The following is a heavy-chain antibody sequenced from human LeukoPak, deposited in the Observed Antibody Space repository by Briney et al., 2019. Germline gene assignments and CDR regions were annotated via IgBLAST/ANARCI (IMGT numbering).Heavy chain of an antibody. D-gene: IGHD5-24*01. CDR3: ARAEMATIYY. Sequence: SETLSLTCAVSGGSISSGGYSWSWIRQPPGKGLEWIGYIYHSGSTYYNPSLKSRVTISVGRSKNQFSLKLSSVTAADTAVYYCARAEMATIYYWGQGTLVTVSS. V-gene: IGHV4-30-2*01. CDR2: IYHSGST. CDR1: GGSISSGGYS. J-gene: IGHJ4*02.